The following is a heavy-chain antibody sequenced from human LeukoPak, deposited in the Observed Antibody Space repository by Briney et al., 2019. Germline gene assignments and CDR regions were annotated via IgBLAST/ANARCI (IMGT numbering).Heavy chain of an antibody. J-gene: IGHJ5*02. CDR1: GFTFSTYV. CDR3: TTRVGGPPHH. D-gene: IGHD1-26*01. V-gene: IGHV3-23*01. CDR2: IGADGRST. Sequence: GGSLRLSCAASGFTFSTYVMTWVRQTPGKGLEWVSAIGADGRSTDYADSVKGRFTISRDISKNTLFLQMNSLIAEDTALYYCTTRVGGPPHHWGLGTLVTVSS.